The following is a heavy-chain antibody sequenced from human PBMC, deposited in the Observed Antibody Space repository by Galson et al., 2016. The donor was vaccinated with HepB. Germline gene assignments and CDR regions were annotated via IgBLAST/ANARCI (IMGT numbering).Heavy chain of an antibody. CDR2: VSQSGGT. Sequence: SETLSLTCDVSGGSFTSKSWNWIRQPPGKGLEWIGEVSQSGGTNYNPSLKSRVTMSLDTSNNRLSLKLNYVTAADTAVYYCARGLRYFLPPYYDSSGHYYFDDWGQGTQVTVSP. D-gene: IGHD3-22*01. V-gene: IGHV4-34*01. CDR3: ARGLRYFLPPYYDSSGHYYFDD. CDR1: GGSFTSKS. J-gene: IGHJ4*02.